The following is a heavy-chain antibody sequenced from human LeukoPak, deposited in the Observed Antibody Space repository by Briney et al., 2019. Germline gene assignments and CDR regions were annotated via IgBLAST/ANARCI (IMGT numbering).Heavy chain of an antibody. CDR1: GDSVSSNSAA. CDR3: ARDHYGSGIPGSLFAFV. CDR2: TYYRSKWYN. V-gene: IGHV6-1*01. D-gene: IGHD3-10*01. J-gene: IGHJ4*02. Sequence: SQTLSLTCAISGDSVSSNSAAWNWIRQSPSRGLEWLGRTYYRSKWYNDYAVSVKSRITINPDTSKNQFSLQLNSVTPEDTAVYYCARDHYGSGIPGSLFAFVWGQGTLVTVSS.